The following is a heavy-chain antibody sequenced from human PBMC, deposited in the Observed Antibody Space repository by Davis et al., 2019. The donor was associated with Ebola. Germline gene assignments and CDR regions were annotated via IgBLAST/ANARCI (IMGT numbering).Heavy chain of an antibody. CDR2: IKQDGSEK. Sequence: GESLKISCAASGFTFSNYWMSWVRQAPGKGLEWVANIKQDGSEKYYVDSVKGRFTISRDNAKNSLYLQMNSLRAEETAVYYCARKSTFFDYWGQGTRVTVSS. J-gene: IGHJ4*02. CDR3: ARKSTFFDY. CDR1: GFTFSNYW. V-gene: IGHV3-7*03. D-gene: IGHD3-16*01.